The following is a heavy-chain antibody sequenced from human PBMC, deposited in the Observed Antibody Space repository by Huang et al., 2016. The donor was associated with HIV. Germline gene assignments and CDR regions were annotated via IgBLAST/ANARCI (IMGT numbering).Heavy chain of an antibody. D-gene: IGHD6-13*01. CDR3: ASQHIGAAATWF. CDR2: VYQSVST. Sequence: QLQLQESGPGQVKPSETLSLTCTVSGDFISSTNYYWGWIRQSPGKGLEWVGSVYQSVSTNYNPSLKRRVTVSVDTSRNQFSLRLNSVTAADTAVYYCASQHIGAAATWFWGRGTQVAVSS. CDR1: GDFISSTNYY. J-gene: IGHJ4*02. V-gene: IGHV4-39*01.